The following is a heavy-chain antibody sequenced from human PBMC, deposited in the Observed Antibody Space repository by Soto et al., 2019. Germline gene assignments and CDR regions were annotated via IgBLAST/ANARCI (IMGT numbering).Heavy chain of an antibody. D-gene: IGHD3-3*01. V-gene: IGHV4-59*01. Sequence: PSETLSLTCTVSGGSISSYYWSLIRQPPGKGLEWIGYIFYSGSTKYNPSLKSRVTISVDTYKTQFSLNLRSVTAADTAVYYCARDKGRSASGMDVSGQGTMVTVSS. CDR2: IFYSGST. CDR1: GGSISSYY. J-gene: IGHJ6*02. CDR3: ARDKGRSASGMDV.